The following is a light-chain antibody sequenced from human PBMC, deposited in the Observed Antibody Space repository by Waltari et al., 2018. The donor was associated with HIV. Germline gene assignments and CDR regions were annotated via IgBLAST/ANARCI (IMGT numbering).Light chain of an antibody. J-gene: IGKJ5*01. Sequence: IVLIQSPLSLPVTPGAPDSIPCRSSQSLLHSDGNTYLEWYVQKPGQSPQLLIHLGSNRASGVPDRFSGSGSGTHFILKISKVEAEDVGIFFCMQSLQTPTFGQGTRLDI. CDR3: MQSLQTPT. CDR2: LGS. V-gene: IGKV2-28*01. CDR1: QSLLHSDGNTY.